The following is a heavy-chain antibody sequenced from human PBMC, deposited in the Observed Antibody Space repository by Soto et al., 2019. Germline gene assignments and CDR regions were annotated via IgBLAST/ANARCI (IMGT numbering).Heavy chain of an antibody. V-gene: IGHV3-21*01. CDR2: ISSSSSYI. J-gene: IGHJ5*02. Sequence: EVQLVESGGGLVKPGGSLRLSCAASGFTFSSYSMNWVRQAPGKGLEWVSSISSSSSYIYYADSVKGRFTISRDNAKNSLYLQMNSLRAEDTAVYYCARDGYDILTGLGWFDPWGQGTLVTVSS. CDR3: ARDGYDILTGLGWFDP. D-gene: IGHD3-9*01. CDR1: GFTFSSYS.